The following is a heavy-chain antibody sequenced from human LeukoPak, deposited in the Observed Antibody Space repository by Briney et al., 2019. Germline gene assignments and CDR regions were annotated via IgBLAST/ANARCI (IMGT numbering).Heavy chain of an antibody. D-gene: IGHD3-10*01. V-gene: IGHV3-7*01. CDR1: GFTFSNFW. Sequence: GGSLRLSCAAPGFTFSNFWMSWVRQAPGKGLEWVANIEQDGSEKYYVDSVKGRFTISRDNAKNSLYLQMNSLRAEDTAVYYCARDTYYYGSGSYFFDYWGQGTLVTVSS. J-gene: IGHJ4*02. CDR3: ARDTYYYGSGSYFFDY. CDR2: IEQDGSEK.